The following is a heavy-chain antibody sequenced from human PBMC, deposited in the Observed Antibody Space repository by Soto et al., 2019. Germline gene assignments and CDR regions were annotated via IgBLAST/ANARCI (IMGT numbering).Heavy chain of an antibody. J-gene: IGHJ4*01. CDR3: ARAEDDDFRSGPPKYLDD. V-gene: IGHV3-7*03. CDR2: IKPDGSEK. CDR1: GFTFRSYW. D-gene: IGHD3-3*01. Sequence: PGGSLRLSCATSGFTFRSYWMTWVRQAPGKGPEWVANIKPDGSEKQYVDSEKGRFTVSRDNAKKSLDLQMNSLRVEDTAVYYCARAEDDDFRSGPPKYLDDWGQGNQVTVSS.